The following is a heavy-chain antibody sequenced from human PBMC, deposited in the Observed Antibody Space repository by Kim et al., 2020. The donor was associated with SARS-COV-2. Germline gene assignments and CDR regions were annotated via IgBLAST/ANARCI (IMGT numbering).Heavy chain of an antibody. J-gene: IGHJ4*02. Sequence: SETLSLTCTVSGGSISSGGYYWSWIRQHPGKGLEWIGYIYYSGSTYYNPSLKSRVTISVDTSKNQFSLKLSSVTATDTAVYYCARGITIFGVVAHPFDYWGQGTLVTVSS. CDR1: GGSISSGGYY. D-gene: IGHD3-3*01. CDR3: ARGITIFGVVAHPFDY. V-gene: IGHV4-31*03. CDR2: IYYSGST.